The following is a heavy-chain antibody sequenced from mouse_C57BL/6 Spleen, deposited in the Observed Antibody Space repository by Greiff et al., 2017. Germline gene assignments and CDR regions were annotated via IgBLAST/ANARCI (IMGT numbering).Heavy chain of an antibody. CDR2: IRNKANGYTK. CDR3: ASGGLRRGDY. Sequence: EVKLVESGGGLVQPGGSLSLSCAASGFTFTDYYMSWVRQPPGKALEWLGFIRNKANGYTKEYSASVKGRFTISRDKSQSILYLQMNALRAEDSATYYGASGGLRRGDYWGQGTSVTVSS. D-gene: IGHD2-2*01. CDR1: GFTFTDYY. J-gene: IGHJ4*01. V-gene: IGHV7-3*01.